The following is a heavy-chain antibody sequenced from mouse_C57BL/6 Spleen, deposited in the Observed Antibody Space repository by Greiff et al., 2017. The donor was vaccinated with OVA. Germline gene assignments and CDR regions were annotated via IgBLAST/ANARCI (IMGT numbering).Heavy chain of an antibody. J-gene: IGHJ3*01. CDR2: IDPSDSYT. Sequence: QVQLKQPGAELVMPGASVKLSCKASGYTFTSYWMHWVKQRPGQGLEWIGEIDPSDSYTNYNQKFKGKSTLTVDKSSSTAYMQLSSLTSEDSAVYYCARSDYGSSAWFADWGQGTLVTVSA. V-gene: IGHV1-69*01. CDR3: ARSDYGSSAWFAD. D-gene: IGHD1-1*01. CDR1: GYTFTSYW.